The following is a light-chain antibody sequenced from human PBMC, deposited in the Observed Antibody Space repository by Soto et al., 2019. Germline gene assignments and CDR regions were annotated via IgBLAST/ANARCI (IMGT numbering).Light chain of an antibody. CDR1: QSVSSSY. CDR3: QQYGSSPPYT. Sequence: EIVLTQSPGTLPLSPGERATLSCRASQSVSSSYLAWYQQKPGQAPRLVIYGASSRATGIPDRFSGSGSGTDFTLTISRLEPEDFAVYYCQQYGSSPPYTFGQGTKLEIK. V-gene: IGKV3-20*01. CDR2: GAS. J-gene: IGKJ2*01.